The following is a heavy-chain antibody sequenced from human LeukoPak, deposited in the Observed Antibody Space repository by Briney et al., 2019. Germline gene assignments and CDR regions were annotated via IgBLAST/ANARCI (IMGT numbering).Heavy chain of an antibody. CDR1: GFPLSTSGVG. CDR2: IYWDDDK. Sequence: MQSGPTLVKPTQTLTLTCTFSGFPLSTSGVGVGWIRQPPGKALEWLALIYWDDDKRYSPSLKSRLTITKDTSKNQVVLTMTNMDPVDTATYYCAHRGSVRGVTVFDYWGQGTLVTVSS. D-gene: IGHD3-10*01. J-gene: IGHJ4*02. CDR3: AHRGSVRGVTVFDY. V-gene: IGHV2-5*02.